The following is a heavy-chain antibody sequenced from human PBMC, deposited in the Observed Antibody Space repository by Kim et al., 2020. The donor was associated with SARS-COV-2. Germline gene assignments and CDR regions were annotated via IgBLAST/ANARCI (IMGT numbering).Heavy chain of an antibody. Sequence: GGSLRLSCAASGFTFSSYAMHWVRQAPGKGLEWVAVISYDGSNKYYADSVKGRFTISRDNSKNTLYLQMNSLRAEDTAVYYCARDLSRSPHYYYGMDVWGQGTTVTVSS. V-gene: IGHV3-30-3*01. CDR1: GFTFSSYA. CDR3: ARDLSRSPHYYYGMDV. CDR2: ISYDGSNK. J-gene: IGHJ6*02.